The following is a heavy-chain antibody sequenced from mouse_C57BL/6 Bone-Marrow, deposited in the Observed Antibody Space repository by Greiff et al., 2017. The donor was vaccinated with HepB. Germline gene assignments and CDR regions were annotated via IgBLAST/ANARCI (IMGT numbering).Heavy chain of an antibody. Sequence: DVKLVESGGGLVKPGGSLKLSCAASGFTFSDYGMHWVRQAPEKGLEWVAYISSGSSTIYYADTVKGRFTISRDNAKNTLFLQMTSLRSEDTAMYYCARENYGSSYVGVFFDYWGQGTTLTVSS. CDR1: GFTFSDYG. CDR2: ISSGSSTI. V-gene: IGHV5-17*01. J-gene: IGHJ2*01. D-gene: IGHD1-1*01. CDR3: ARENYGSSYVGVFFDY.